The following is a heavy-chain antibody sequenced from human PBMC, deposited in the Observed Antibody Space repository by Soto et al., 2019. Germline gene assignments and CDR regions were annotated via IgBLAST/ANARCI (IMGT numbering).Heavy chain of an antibody. CDR3: ASRLRYFDWLLYQAFDY. CDR1: GGTFSSYA. V-gene: IGHV1-69*01. D-gene: IGHD3-9*01. J-gene: IGHJ4*02. Sequence: QVQLVQSGAEVKKPGSSVKVSCKASGGTFSSYAIGWVRQAPGQGLEWMGGIIPIFGTANYAQKFQGRVTITADESTSTAYMELSSLRSEDTAVYYCASRLRYFDWLLYQAFDYWGQGTLVTVSS. CDR2: IIPIFGTA.